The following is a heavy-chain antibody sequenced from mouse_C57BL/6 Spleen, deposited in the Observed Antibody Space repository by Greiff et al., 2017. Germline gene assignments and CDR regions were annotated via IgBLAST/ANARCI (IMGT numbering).Heavy chain of an antibody. CDR3: AREENYDDWYFDV. J-gene: IGHJ1*03. D-gene: IGHD2-4*01. CDR1: GYSITSGYY. V-gene: IGHV3-6*01. Sequence: EVQLQQSGPGLVKPSQSLSLTCSVTGYSITSGYYWNWIRQFPGNKLEWMGYISYDGSNNYNPSLKNRISITRDTSKNQFFLKLNSVTTEDTATYYCAREENYDDWYFDVWGTGTTVTVSS. CDR2: ISYDGSN.